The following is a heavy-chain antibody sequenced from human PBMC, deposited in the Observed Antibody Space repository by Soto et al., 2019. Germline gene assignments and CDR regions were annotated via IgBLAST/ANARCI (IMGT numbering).Heavy chain of an antibody. CDR3: ARIHLRHDYFYGMDV. D-gene: IGHD5-18*01. Sequence: SQTLSLTCAISGDSVTSNSAAWNWIRQSPSGGLEWLGRTYFRSKWYNDYPVSVKSRVTINPDTSKNQVVLTMTNMDPVDTATYYCARIHLRHDYFYGMDVWGQGTTVTVSS. J-gene: IGHJ6*02. CDR1: GDSVTSNSAA. V-gene: IGHV6-1*01. CDR2: TYFRSKWYN.